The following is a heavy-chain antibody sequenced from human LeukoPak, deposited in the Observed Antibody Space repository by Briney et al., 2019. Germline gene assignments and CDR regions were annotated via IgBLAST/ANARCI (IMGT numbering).Heavy chain of an antibody. J-gene: IGHJ3*02. Sequence: SETLSLTCTVSGGSISSSKYYWGWIRQPPGKGLEWIGTIFNSGSTHYNPSLKSRVTISVDTSKNQLSLKLSSVTAADTAVYYCARDHVRFIRRRNNVFDIWGQGTMVTVSS. D-gene: IGHD1-14*01. V-gene: IGHV4-39*07. CDR1: GGSISSSKYY. CDR3: ARDHVRFIRRRNNVFDI. CDR2: IFNSGST.